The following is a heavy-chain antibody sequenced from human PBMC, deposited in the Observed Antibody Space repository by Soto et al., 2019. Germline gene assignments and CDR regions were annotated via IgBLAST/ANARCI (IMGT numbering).Heavy chain of an antibody. D-gene: IGHD2-2*01. CDR2: LYSGGQT. CDR1: GFNFDNSY. Sequence: CRRLPWAPAGFNFDNSYMSWLRQTPGKGLEWVSILYSGGQTYYTGSVRGRFTTSRDMSKNTLDLQMNRLPADDTAVYYCSKNNVAPAFVGFENWGQGPMVTASS. CDR3: SKNNVAPAFVGFEN. J-gene: IGHJ4*02. V-gene: IGHV3-53*01.